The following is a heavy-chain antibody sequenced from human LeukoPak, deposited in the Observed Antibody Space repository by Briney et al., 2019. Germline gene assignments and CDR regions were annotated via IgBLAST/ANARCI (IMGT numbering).Heavy chain of an antibody. D-gene: IGHD1-1*01. CDR3: AREVENDPYDAFDI. CDR2: INPNSGGT. CDR1: GYTFTGYY. V-gene: IGHV1-2*02. J-gene: IGHJ3*02. Sequence: ASVKVSCKASGYTFTGYYMHWVRQAPGQGPEWMGWINPNSGGTNYAQKFQGRVTMTRDTSISTAYMELSRLRSDDTAVYYCAREVENDPYDAFDIWGQGTMVTVSS.